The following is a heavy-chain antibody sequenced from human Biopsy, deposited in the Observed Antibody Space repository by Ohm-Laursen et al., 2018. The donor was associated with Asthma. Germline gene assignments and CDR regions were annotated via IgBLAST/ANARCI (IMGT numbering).Heavy chain of an antibody. Sequence: SLRLSCAASGFTVSRDYMFWVRQAPGKGLEWVSVIYSGGTSHTADSVRSRFTISRDYSKNTLYLQMHSLRAEDTAVYYCARGDTGGWSQYYFDYWGQGTLVTVSS. V-gene: IGHV3-53*01. CDR3: ARGDTGGWSQYYFDY. D-gene: IGHD2-8*02. J-gene: IGHJ4*02. CDR1: GFTVSRDY. CDR2: IYSGGTS.